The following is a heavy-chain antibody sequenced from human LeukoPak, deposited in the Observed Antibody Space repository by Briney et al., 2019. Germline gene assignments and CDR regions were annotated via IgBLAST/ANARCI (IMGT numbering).Heavy chain of an antibody. CDR1: GFTFSSYA. D-gene: IGHD1-26*01. J-gene: IGHJ3*02. V-gene: IGHV3-23*01. CDR2: ISDSGGST. Sequence: GGSLRLSCAASGFTFSSYAMSWVRQAPGKGLEWVSAISDSGGSTYYADSVKGRFTISRDNSKNTLYLQMNSLRAEDTAVYYCAKDLAGSGILDAFDIWGQGTMVTVSS. CDR3: AKDLAGSGILDAFDI.